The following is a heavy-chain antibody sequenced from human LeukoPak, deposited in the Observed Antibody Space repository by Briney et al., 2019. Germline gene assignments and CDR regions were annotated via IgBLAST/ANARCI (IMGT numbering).Heavy chain of an antibody. CDR3: ARQPRTSFCPNGVCSNFDL. Sequence: PSETLSLTCTVSGYSISSGYYWGWIRQPPGQGLEWIATIYHSGITYYNPSLKSRVTISVDTSKNHFSLKLSSVTAADTATYYCARQPRTSFCPNGVCSNFDLWGQGTLVTVSS. CDR2: IYHSGIT. J-gene: IGHJ4*02. V-gene: IGHV4-38-2*02. D-gene: IGHD2-8*01. CDR1: GYSISSGYY.